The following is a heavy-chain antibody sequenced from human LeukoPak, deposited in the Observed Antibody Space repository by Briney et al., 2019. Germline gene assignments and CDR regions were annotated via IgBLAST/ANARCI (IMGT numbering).Heavy chain of an antibody. V-gene: IGHV1-18*01. CDR1: VYTFTSYG. D-gene: IGHD2-8*01. CDR3: ARDYYWRENYFDY. Sequence: ASVKVSCKASVYTFTSYGISWVRQAPGQGLESMGWISAYNGNINYAQKLQGRVTMTTDTSTSTAYMELRSLTSDDTAVYYCARDYYWRENYFDYWGQGTLVTVSS. J-gene: IGHJ4*02. CDR2: ISAYNGNI.